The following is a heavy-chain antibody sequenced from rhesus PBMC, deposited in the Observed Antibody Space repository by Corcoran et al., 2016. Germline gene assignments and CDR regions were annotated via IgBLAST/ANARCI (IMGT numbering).Heavy chain of an antibody. CDR1: GGSLSGSS. CDR3: ARGTYRFDV. Sequence: QVQLPESGPGLVTPSESLSLTLAVSGGSLSGSSWGWIRPPPGKGLEWIGYMGGSGRSDDYNPSLKSRVTISTDTSKNQFSLKLHSVTAADTAVYYCARGTYRFDVWGPGVLVTVSS. V-gene: IGHV4-165*01. CDR2: MGGSGRSD. J-gene: IGHJ5-1*01. D-gene: IGHD1-44*01.